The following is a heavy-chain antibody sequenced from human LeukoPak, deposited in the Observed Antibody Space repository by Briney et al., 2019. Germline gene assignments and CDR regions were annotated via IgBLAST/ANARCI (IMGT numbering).Heavy chain of an antibody. CDR2: ISYDGSNK. V-gene: IGHV3-30-3*01. D-gene: IGHD6-19*01. CDR3: ARAGYSSGSDY. CDR1: GFTFSSYA. Sequence: GGSLRLSCAASGFTFSSYAMHWVRQAPGKGLEWVAVISYDGSNKYYADSVKGRFTISRDNSKNTLYLQMNSLRAEDTAVYYCARAGYSSGSDYWGQGTLVTVSS. J-gene: IGHJ4*02.